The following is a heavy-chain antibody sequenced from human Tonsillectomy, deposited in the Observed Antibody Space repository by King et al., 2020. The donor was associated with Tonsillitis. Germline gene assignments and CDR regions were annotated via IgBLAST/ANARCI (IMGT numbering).Heavy chain of an antibody. CDR2: IYYSGVT. J-gene: IGHJ3*02. CDR1: GGSISSYY. CDR3: AREISLADAFDI. V-gene: IGHV4-59*01. D-gene: IGHD1-1*01. Sequence: VQLQESGPGLVKPSETLSLTCTVSGGSISSYYWSWIRQPPGKGLEGIGYIYYSGVTHYNPVLKGRVTMSVNTAKSQFSLKLGSVTAADTAVYYCAREISLADAFDIWGQGTMVTVSS.